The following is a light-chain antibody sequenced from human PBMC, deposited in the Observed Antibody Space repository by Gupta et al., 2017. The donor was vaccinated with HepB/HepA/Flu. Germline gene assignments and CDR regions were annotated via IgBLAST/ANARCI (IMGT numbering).Light chain of an antibody. V-gene: IGKV1-39*01. J-gene: IGKJ2*02. CDR3: QQSDSTPCN. Sequence: DIQMTQSPSSLSASIGDRVTITCRASQRISNYLNWYQQKPGKAPNLLIFAAFNLQSGVPSRFSGSGSGTDFTLTISRLQPEDFATYYCQQSDSTPCNFGQGTKMEIK. CDR2: AAF. CDR1: QRISNY.